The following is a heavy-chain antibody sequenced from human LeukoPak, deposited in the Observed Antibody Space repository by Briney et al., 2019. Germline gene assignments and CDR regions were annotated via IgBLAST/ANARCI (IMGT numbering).Heavy chain of an antibody. D-gene: IGHD2/OR15-2a*01. CDR2: IWHDGSNE. Sequence: GGSLRLSCAASGFTFSSYGMHWVRQAPGKGLEWLAIIWHDGSNEDYADSVRGRFVVSSDTSKNTLYLQMNSLRVEDTAVYYCARGDWNIDRDYWGQGTLVTVSS. J-gene: IGHJ4*02. CDR3: ARGDWNIDRDY. V-gene: IGHV3-33*01. CDR1: GFTFSSYG.